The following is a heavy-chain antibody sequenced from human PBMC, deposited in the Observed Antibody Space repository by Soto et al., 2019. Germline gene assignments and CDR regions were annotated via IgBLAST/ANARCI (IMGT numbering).Heavy chain of an antibody. J-gene: IGHJ4*02. V-gene: IGHV4-31*03. CDR3: AREPLT. CDR1: GCSISSGRYY. Sequence: QVQLQESGPGLVKPSPTLSLTCTVSGCSISSGRYYWSRIRQHPGQGLEWIGYIYYSVSTYYNPSLKSRVTISVSTSKNQFSLKLSSVTAADTAVYYCAREPLTWGQGTLVSVSS. CDR2: IYYSVST.